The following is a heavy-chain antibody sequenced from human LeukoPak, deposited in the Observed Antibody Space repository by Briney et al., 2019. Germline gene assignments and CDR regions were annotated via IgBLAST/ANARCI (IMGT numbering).Heavy chain of an antibody. J-gene: IGHJ4*02. CDR1: GFTFSTYA. D-gene: IGHD3-22*01. V-gene: IGHV3-30-3*01. CDR3: ARDYDTSGSYFDFFDY. Sequence: GGSLRLSCAASGFTFSTYAVHWVRQAPGKGLEWVAVISYDGSKRYYADSVKGRFTISRDNSKNAFLQMNSLRAEDTAVYYRARDYDTSGSYFDFFDYWGQGTLVTVSS. CDR2: ISYDGSKR.